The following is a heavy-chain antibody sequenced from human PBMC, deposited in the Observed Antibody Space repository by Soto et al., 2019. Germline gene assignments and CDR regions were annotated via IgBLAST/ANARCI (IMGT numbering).Heavy chain of an antibody. Sequence: GVLRLSCTTSGFTFGDYAMTWFRQAPGKGLEWVGLIRSKAYGGTTEYAASVKGRFTISRDDSISIAYLQMNSLKTEDTAVYYCARAWGGAAPDPLDYWGQGSLVTVSS. D-gene: IGHD1-26*01. CDR3: ARAWGGAAPDPLDY. V-gene: IGHV3-49*03. CDR2: IRSKAYGGTT. J-gene: IGHJ4*02. CDR1: GFTFGDYA.